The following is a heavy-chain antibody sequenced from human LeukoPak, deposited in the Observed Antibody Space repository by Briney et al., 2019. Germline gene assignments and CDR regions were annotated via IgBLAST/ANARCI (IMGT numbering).Heavy chain of an antibody. CDR1: GYTFTSYG. D-gene: IGHD4-11*01. CDR2: ISAYNGST. CDR3: ARVSATVESFDP. V-gene: IGHV1-18*01. Sequence: ASVKVSCKASGYTFTSYGISWVRQAPGQGLEWMGWISAYNGSTNYAQKLQGRVTMTTDTSTSTAYMELRSLRSDDTAVYYCARVSATVESFDPWGQGTLVTVSS. J-gene: IGHJ5*02.